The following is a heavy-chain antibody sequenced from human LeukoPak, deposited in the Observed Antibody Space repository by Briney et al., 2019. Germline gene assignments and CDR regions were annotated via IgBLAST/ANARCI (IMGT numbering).Heavy chain of an antibody. CDR2: LSGSGATT. Sequence: GGSLRLSCAASGFTFSNYAMIWVRQAPGKGLEWVSALSGSGATTYYADSVKGRFTISRDNSKKTLYLQMNSLRAGDTAVYYCARDRGVATIGSYYFDYWGQGTLVTVSS. D-gene: IGHD5-12*01. CDR3: ARDRGVATIGSYYFDY. J-gene: IGHJ4*02. CDR1: GFTFSNYA. V-gene: IGHV3-23*01.